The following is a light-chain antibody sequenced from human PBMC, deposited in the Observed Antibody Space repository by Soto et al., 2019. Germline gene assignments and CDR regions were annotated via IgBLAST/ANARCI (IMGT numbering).Light chain of an antibody. J-gene: IGKJ1*01. V-gene: IGKV3-11*01. CDR1: QSVSSY. CDR2: DAS. CDR3: QQRGNWPRT. Sequence: EIVLTQSPATLSLSPGERATLSCRASQSVSSYLAWYQQKPGQAPRLLIYDASNRATGIPARFSGSGSGTEFTLTISSLQSEDFAVYYCQQRGNWPRTFGQGTQVDIK.